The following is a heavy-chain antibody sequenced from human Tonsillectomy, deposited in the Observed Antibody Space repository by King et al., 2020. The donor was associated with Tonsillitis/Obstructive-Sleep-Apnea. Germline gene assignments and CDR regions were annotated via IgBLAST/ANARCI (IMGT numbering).Heavy chain of an antibody. D-gene: IGHD2-2*01. CDR3: ARAQVYCSSTTCLPEDV. V-gene: IGHV4-31*03. Sequence: VQLQESGPGLVKPSQTLSLTCTVSGGSISSGAYYWNWIRQHPGKGLEWIGYIYYSGSTYYNPSLKSRVTISVDTSKNQFSLKLSTVTAADTAVYYCARAQVYCSSTTCLPEDVWGQGTTVTVSS. J-gene: IGHJ6*02. CDR2: IYYSGST. CDR1: GGSISSGAYY.